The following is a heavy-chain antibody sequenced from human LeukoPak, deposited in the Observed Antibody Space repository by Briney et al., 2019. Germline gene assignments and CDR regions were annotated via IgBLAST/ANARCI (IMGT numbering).Heavy chain of an antibody. J-gene: IGHJ6*02. CDR3: ARVRGSSYYYYGMDV. CDR1: GYTFTSYG. CDR2: ISAYNGNT. D-gene: IGHD3-10*01. V-gene: IGHV1-18*01. Sequence: ASVKVSCKASGYTFTSYGISWVRQAPGQGLEWMRWISAYNGNTNYAQKLQGRVTMTTDTSTSTAYMELRSLRSDDTAVYYCARVRGSSYYYYGMDVWGQGTTVTVSS.